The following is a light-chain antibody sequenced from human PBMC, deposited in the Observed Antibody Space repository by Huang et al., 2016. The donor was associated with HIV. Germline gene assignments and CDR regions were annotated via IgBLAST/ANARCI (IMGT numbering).Light chain of an antibody. J-gene: IGKJ5*01. Sequence: ERVMTQSPATLSVAPGERVTLSCRSSHSGSSNLAWYQQKPGHAPRLLIHGASTRATGIPARFSGSGSGTEFTLAISSLQSEDSGVYFCQQYDNWPLTFGQGTRLEIK. CDR3: QQYDNWPLT. CDR2: GAS. CDR1: HSGSSN. V-gene: IGKV3-15*01.